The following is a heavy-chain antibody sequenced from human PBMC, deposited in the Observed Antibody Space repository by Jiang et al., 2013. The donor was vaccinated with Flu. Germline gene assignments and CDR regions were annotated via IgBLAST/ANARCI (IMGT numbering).Heavy chain of an antibody. CDR1: GFTSVAMA. D-gene: IGHD3-16*01. J-gene: IGHJ4*02. CDR3: AKNPGRGGFDY. CDR2: ISYDGSNK. V-gene: IGHV3-30*18. Sequence: QLVESGGGVVQPGRSLRLSCAASGFTSVAMACTWVRQAPGKGLEWVAVISYDGSNKYYADSVKGRFTISRDNSKNTLYLQMNSLRAEDTAVYYCAKNPGRGGFDYWGQGTLVTVSS.